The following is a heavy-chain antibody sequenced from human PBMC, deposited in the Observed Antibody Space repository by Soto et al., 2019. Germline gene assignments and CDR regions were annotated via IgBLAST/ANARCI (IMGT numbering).Heavy chain of an antibody. CDR3: TRDLNGGNPFDY. CDR1: GYTLTHYA. CDR2: IDPGSGYT. V-gene: IGHV1-3*01. D-gene: IGHD2-8*01. Sequence: QVQFVQSGAEVKKPGASVRLSCKPSGYTLTHYAIQWVRQAAGQGLEWLGWIDPGSGYTEYSQRLRGRVTLSRDNSAITFYMDLTSLTSEDTAVYFCTRDLNGGNPFDYWGQGTLVTVS. J-gene: IGHJ4*02.